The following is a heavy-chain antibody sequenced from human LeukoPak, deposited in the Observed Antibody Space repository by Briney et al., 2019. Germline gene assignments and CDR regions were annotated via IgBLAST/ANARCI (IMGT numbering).Heavy chain of an antibody. CDR1: GGSISSSSYY. CDR3: ARVLGTMIVVPTGYYYMDV. CDR2: IYYSGST. Sequence: PSETLSLTCTVSGGSISSSSYYWGWIRQPPGKGLEWIGSIYYSGSTYYNPSLKSRVTISVDTSKNQFSLKLSSVTAADTAVYYCARVLGTMIVVPTGYYYMDVWGKGTTVTVSS. J-gene: IGHJ6*03. D-gene: IGHD3-22*01. V-gene: IGHV4-39*07.